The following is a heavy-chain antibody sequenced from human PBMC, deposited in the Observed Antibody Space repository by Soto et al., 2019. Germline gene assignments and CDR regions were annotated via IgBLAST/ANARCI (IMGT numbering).Heavy chain of an antibody. D-gene: IGHD3-22*01. CDR2: IIPIFGTA. Sequence: QVQLVQSGAEVKKPGSSVKVSCKASGGTFSSYAISWVRQAPGQGLEWMGGIIPIFGTANYAQKFQGRVTITADESTSTAYMELSSLRSEDTAVYYCARDQSHYYDSSDYLRAFDIWGQGTMVTVSS. J-gene: IGHJ3*02. CDR1: GGTFSSYA. CDR3: ARDQSHYYDSSDYLRAFDI. V-gene: IGHV1-69*01.